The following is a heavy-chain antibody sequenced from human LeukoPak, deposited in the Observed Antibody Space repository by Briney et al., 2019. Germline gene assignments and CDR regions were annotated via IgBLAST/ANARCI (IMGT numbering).Heavy chain of an antibody. D-gene: IGHD3-22*01. V-gene: IGHV3-73*01. CDR2: IRSKANSYAT. CDR1: GFTFSGSA. Sequence: GGSLRLSCAASGFTFSGSAMHWVRQASGKGLEWVGRIRSKANSYATAYAASVKGRFTISRDDSKNTAYLQMNSLKTEDTAVYYCTRSSGSSGFFDYWGQGTLVTVSS. J-gene: IGHJ4*02. CDR3: TRSSGSSGFFDY.